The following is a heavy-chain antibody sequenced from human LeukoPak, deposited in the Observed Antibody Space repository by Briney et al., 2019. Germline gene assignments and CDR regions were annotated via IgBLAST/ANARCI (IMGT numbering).Heavy chain of an antibody. D-gene: IGHD3-10*01. V-gene: IGHV1-2*02. CDR1: GYTFNGY. Sequence: VASVKVSCKASGYTFNGYIHWVRQAPGQGLVWMGWINPNTGDTNYAQNFQGRVTMTRDTSINTVYMELSRLRSDDTAVYYCAGYYGSGPYYFDYWGQGTLVTVSS. CDR3: AGYYGSGPYYFDY. CDR2: INPNTGDT. J-gene: IGHJ4*02.